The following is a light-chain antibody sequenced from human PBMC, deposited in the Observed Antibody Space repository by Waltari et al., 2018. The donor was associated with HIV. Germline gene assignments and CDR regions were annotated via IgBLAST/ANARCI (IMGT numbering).Light chain of an antibody. CDR1: QSINNW. Sequence: DIQMTQSPSTLSASLGDRVIITCRASQSINNWLAWYQQKPGKAPKLLIYKASSLESGVPSTFSGSGYGTEFTLTISSLQPDGFATYYCQQYYTYSYTFGQGTKLEI. V-gene: IGKV1-5*03. CDR3: QQYYTYSYT. CDR2: KAS. J-gene: IGKJ2*01.